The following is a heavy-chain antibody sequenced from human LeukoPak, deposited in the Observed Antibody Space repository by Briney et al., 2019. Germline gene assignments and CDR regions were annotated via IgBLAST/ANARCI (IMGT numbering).Heavy chain of an antibody. Sequence: SETLSLTCTVSGGSISSSSYYWGWIRQPPGKGLEWIGSIYYSGSTYYNPSLKSRVTISVDTSKNQFSLKLSSVTAADTAVYYCARDALLAYCGGDCYSGYVGWGQGTLVTVSS. J-gene: IGHJ4*02. D-gene: IGHD2-21*02. CDR3: ARDALLAYCGGDCYSGYVG. V-gene: IGHV4-39*07. CDR1: GGSISSSSYY. CDR2: IYYSGST.